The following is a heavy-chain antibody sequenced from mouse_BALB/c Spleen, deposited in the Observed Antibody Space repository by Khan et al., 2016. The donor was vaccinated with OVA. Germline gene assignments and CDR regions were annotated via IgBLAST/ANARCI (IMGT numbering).Heavy chain of an antibody. Sequence: VQLKESGGGVVKPGGSLKLSCSASGFTFSSFAMSWVRQTPEKRLEWVATISSDGHYTFYPDSVKGRFTISRDNARNTLYLQMSSLRSEDTAMYYCARSLVDYYVLDYWGQGTSVTVS. CDR2: ISSDGHYT. V-gene: IGHV5-9-3*01. CDR1: GFTFSSFA. J-gene: IGHJ4*01. CDR3: ARSLVDYYVLDY. D-gene: IGHD2-2*01.